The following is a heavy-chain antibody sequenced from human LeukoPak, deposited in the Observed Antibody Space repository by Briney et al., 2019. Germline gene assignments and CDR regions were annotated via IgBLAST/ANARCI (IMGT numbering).Heavy chain of an antibody. J-gene: IGHJ4*02. Sequence: GGSLTLSCAASGLTFSDYAMSWFRQAPGKGLEWVSGITSGFTPLYADSVKGRFTISRDNSKNTFHLQLNSLRAEDTAVYYCAKDYSDSGMADVFLEYWGQGTLVTVSS. D-gene: IGHD2-15*01. CDR3: AKDYSDSGMADVFLEY. CDR2: ITSGFTP. CDR1: GLTFSDYA. V-gene: IGHV3-23*01.